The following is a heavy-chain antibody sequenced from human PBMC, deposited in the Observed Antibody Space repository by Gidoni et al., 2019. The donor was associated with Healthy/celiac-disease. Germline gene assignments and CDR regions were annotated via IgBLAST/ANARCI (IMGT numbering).Heavy chain of an antibody. CDR1: GGTFSSYA. D-gene: IGHD3-22*01. CDR2: IIPIFGTA. J-gene: IGHJ1*01. CDR3: ASALYYYDSSGYWGYFQH. Sequence: QVQLVQSGAEVKKPGSSVKVSCKASGGTFSSYAISWVRQAPGQGLEWMGGIIPIFGTANYAQKFQGRVTITADESTSTAYMELSSLRSEDTAVYYCASALYYYDSSGYWGYFQHWGQGTLVTVSS. V-gene: IGHV1-69*01.